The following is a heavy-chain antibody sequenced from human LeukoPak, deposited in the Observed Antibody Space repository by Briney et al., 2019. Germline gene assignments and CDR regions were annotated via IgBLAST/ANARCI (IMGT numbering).Heavy chain of an antibody. CDR2: IRYDGTNT. V-gene: IGHV3-30-3*01. CDR1: GFTFSSYV. D-gene: IGHD6-19*01. CDR3: ATDTTGWSDYYMDV. J-gene: IGHJ6*03. Sequence: GGSLRLSCAASGFTFSSYVMHWVRQAPGKGLEWVAFIRYDGTNTYYADSVQGRFTISRDNSKNTLFLHMNSLKTEDTAVYYCATDTTGWSDYYMDVWGKGTTVT.